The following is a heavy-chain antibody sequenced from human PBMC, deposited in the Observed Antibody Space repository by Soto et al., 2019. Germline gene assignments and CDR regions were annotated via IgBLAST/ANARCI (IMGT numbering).Heavy chain of an antibody. V-gene: IGHV1-69*13. CDR3: AREMGDTAMERYYYYGMDV. CDR1: GGTFSRYA. CDR2: IVPIYGTR. J-gene: IGHJ6*02. Sequence: ASVKVSCKASGGTFSRYAFSWVRQAPGQGLEWMGGIVPIYGTRGFAQKFQGRLTITADEPTRTAYMELSSLRSEDTAVYYCAREMGDTAMERYYYYGMDVWGQGTTVTVSS. D-gene: IGHD5-18*01.